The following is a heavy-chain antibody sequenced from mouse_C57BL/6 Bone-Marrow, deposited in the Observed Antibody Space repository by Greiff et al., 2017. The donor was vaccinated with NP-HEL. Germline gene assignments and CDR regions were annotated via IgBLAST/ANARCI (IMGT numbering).Heavy chain of an antibody. J-gene: IGHJ4*01. CDR2: INPYNGGT. D-gene: IGHD1-1*02. Sequence: VQLKQSGPVLVKPGASLSISCTASGYTFTDYYMSWVNQTHGKSLEWMGVINPYNGGTSYNQNFKGKATLTVDKSSSTAYMELNSLASEDSAVYYCARSLWWGDYWGQGTSVTVSS. V-gene: IGHV1-19*01. CDR3: ARSLWWGDY. CDR1: GYTFTDYY.